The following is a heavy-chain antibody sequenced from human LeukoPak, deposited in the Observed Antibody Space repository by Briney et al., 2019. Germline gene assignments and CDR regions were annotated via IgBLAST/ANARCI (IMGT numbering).Heavy chain of an antibody. D-gene: IGHD3-10*01. CDR2: INPSGGST. CDR3: ARDGYYYGSGGWFDP. J-gene: IGHJ5*02. CDR1: GYTFTSYY. Sequence: ASVKVSCKASGYTFTSYYMHWVRQAPGQGLEWMGIINPSGGSTSYAQKFQGRVTMTRDTSTSTVYMELSSLRSEDTAVYYCARDGYYYGSGGWFDPWGQGTLVTVSS. V-gene: IGHV1-46*01.